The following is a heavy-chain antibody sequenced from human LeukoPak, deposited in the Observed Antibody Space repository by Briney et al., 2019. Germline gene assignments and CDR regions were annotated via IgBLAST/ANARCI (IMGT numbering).Heavy chain of an antibody. CDR1: GFTFGNYD. Sequence: PGGSLRLSCAVSGFTFGNYDMHWVRQAPGKGLEWVAVIWYDGSNKYYADSVKGRFTISRDNSKNTLYLQMNSLRAEDTAVYYCARSKLQSDAFDIWGQGTMVTVSS. J-gene: IGHJ3*02. D-gene: IGHD4-11*01. CDR3: ARSKLQSDAFDI. V-gene: IGHV3-33*01. CDR2: IWYDGSNK.